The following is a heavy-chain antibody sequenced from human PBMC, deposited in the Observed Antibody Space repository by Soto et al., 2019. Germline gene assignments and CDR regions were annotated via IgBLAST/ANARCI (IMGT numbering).Heavy chain of an antibody. D-gene: IGHD6-19*01. CDR1: GLNFSSYG. CDR2: ISYDGSNK. V-gene: IGHV3-30*18. Sequence: QVQLVESGGGVVQPGRSLRLSCAASGLNFSSYGMHWVRQAPGKGLEWVAVISYDGSNKYYADSVKGRFTISRDNSKNTLYLQMNSLIAEDTAVYYCAKEYSSGWLYFFDYWGQGTLVTVSS. J-gene: IGHJ4*02. CDR3: AKEYSSGWLYFFDY.